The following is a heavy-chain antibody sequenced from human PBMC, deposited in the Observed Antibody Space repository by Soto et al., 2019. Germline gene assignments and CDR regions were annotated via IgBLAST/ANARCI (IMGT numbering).Heavy chain of an antibody. D-gene: IGHD6-13*01. Sequence: ASVKVSCKASGYTFTGYYMHLVRQAPVQGLEWMGWMSPKSFGTDYSQKFQGWFTRTMDTCISACCMELIRLKSDYTSVYYCSREIGEAEVCAFDIWGQGTMVTVSS. CDR3: SREIGEAEVCAFDI. J-gene: IGHJ3*02. V-gene: IGHV1-2*04. CDR2: MSPKSFGT. CDR1: GYTFTGYY.